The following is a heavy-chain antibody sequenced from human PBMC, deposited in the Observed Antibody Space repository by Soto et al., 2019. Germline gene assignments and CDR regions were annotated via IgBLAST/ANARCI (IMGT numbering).Heavy chain of an antibody. J-gene: IGHJ4*02. D-gene: IGHD4-17*01. V-gene: IGHV4-4*07. CDR3: ARVGDRXXXWYFDY. CDR1: GDSITSYY. CDR2: VFSSGTT. Sequence: PSETLSLTXTVSGDSITSYYWTWIRQAAGKRLECIGRVFSSGTTNYNPSLKSRVTMSVDTSKSQLSLKLTSVTAADTAVYYCARVGDRXXXWYFDYWGQGALVTVSS.